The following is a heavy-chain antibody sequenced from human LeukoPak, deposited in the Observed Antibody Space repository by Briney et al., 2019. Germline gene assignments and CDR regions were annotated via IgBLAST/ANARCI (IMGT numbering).Heavy chain of an antibody. CDR3: VRDGGVSGYDLLDY. V-gene: IGHV3-7*01. CDR2: INQGGSEE. Sequence: PGGSLRLSCAASGFTFSNYWMTWVRQAPGKGLEWVAHINQGGSEEHYMDSAKARFTISRDNAKNSLSLQMNSLRAEDTAVYYCVRDGGVSGYDLLDYWGQGTLVTVSS. CDR1: GFTFSNYW. J-gene: IGHJ4*02. D-gene: IGHD5-12*01.